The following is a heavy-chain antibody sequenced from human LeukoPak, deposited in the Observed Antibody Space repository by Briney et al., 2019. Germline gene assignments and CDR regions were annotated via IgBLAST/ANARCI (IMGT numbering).Heavy chain of an antibody. CDR2: ISYDGSNK. V-gene: IGHV3-30-3*01. Sequence: GRSLRLSCAASGFTFSSYAMHWVRQAPGKGLEWVAVISYDGSNKYYADSVKGRFTISRDNSKNTLYLKMNSLRAEDTAVYYCARVLYGSGGWFDPWGQGTLVTVSS. J-gene: IGHJ5*02. D-gene: IGHD3-10*01. CDR1: GFTFSSYA. CDR3: ARVLYGSGGWFDP.